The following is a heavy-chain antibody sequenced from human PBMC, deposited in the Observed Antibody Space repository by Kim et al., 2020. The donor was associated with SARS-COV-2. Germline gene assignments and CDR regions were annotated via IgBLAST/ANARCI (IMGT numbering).Heavy chain of an antibody. V-gene: IGHV4-39*01. Sequence: SETLSLTCTVSGVSISSTSYYWGWIRQPPGKGLEWIGSIYYSGSTYYNPSLKSRVTIFIDTSKNQFSLKLSSVTAADTAVYYCARHTFSDYYFDYWGQGTLVSVSS. CDR3: ARHTFSDYYFDY. J-gene: IGHJ4*02. D-gene: IGHD5-12*01. CDR2: IYYSGST. CDR1: GVSISSTSYY.